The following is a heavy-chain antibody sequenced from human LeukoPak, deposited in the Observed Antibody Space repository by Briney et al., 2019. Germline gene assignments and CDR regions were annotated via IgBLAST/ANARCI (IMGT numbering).Heavy chain of an antibody. D-gene: IGHD4-17*01. CDR3: ARTDYGDYDYYYYMDV. CDR2: IYYSGST. V-gene: IGHV4-59*01. Sequence: PSETLSLTCTVSGGSISSYYWSWIRQPPGKGLEWIGYIYYSGSTNYNPSLKSRVTISVDTSKNQFSLKLSSVTAADTAVYYCARTDYGDYDYYYYMDVWGKGTTVTVSS. J-gene: IGHJ6*03. CDR1: GGSISSYY.